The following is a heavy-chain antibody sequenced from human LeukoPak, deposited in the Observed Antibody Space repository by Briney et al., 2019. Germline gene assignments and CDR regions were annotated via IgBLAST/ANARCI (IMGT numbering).Heavy chain of an antibody. CDR3: ARLFRGTTVWFDP. Sequence: KPSETLSLTCTVSGGSISSSSYYWGWIRQPPGKGLEWIGSIYYSGSTYYNPSLKSRVTISVDTSKNQFSLKLSSVTAADTAVYYCARLFRGTTVWFDPWGQETLVTVSS. J-gene: IGHJ5*02. CDR2: IYYSGST. V-gene: IGHV4-39*01. CDR1: GGSISSSSYY. D-gene: IGHD1-14*01.